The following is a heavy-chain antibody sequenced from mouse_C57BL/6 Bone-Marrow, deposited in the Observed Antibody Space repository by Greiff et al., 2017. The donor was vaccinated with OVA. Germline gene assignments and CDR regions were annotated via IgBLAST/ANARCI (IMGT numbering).Heavy chain of an antibody. D-gene: IGHD1-1*01. CDR1: GFTFSDYY. CDR3: ARFYYYGAGYFDV. Sequence: EVMLVESGGGLVQPGGSLKLSCAASGFTFSDYYMYWVRQTPEKRLEWVAYISNGGGSTYYPDTVKGRFTISRDNAKNTLYLQMSRLKSEDTAMYYCARFYYYGAGYFDVWGTGTTVTVSS. CDR2: ISNGGGST. V-gene: IGHV5-12*01. J-gene: IGHJ1*03.